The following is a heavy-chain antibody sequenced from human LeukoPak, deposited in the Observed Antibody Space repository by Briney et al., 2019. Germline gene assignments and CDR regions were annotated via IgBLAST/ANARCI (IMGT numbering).Heavy chain of an antibody. D-gene: IGHD4-11*01. V-gene: IGHV3-23*01. J-gene: IGHJ4*02. CDR2: ISGSGGST. Sequence: PGGSLRLSCAASGFTFSSYAMSWVRQAPGKGLEWVSAISGSGGSTYCADSVKGRFTISRDNSKNTLYLQMNSLRAEDTAVYYCARALYSNSYFDYWGQGTLVTVSS. CDR3: ARALYSNSYFDY. CDR1: GFTFSSYA.